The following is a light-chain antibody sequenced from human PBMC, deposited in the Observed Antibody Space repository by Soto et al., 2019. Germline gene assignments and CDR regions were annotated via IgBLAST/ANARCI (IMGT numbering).Light chain of an antibody. CDR2: GAP. CDR1: QSVSSN. J-gene: IGKJ1*01. V-gene: IGKV3-15*01. CDR3: QHYNNWPPWT. Sequence: EIVMTQSPATLSVSPGERATLSCRASQSVSSNLAWYQQKPGQAPRLLIYGAPTRASGVPARFSGIGSGTEFTLTISSLQSEDFAVYYCQHYNNWPPWTFGQGTKV.